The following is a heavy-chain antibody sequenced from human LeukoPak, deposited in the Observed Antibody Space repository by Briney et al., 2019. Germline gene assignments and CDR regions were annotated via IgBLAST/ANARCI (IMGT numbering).Heavy chain of an antibody. CDR2: IRGSGGSA. V-gene: IGHV3-23*01. CDR1: GFTFSSYA. J-gene: IGHJ4*02. D-gene: IGHD6-19*01. Sequence: GGFLRLSCAASGFTFSSYAMNWVRQAPGKGLEWVSTIRGSGGSAYYADSVEGRFTISRDNSKNTLYLQISSLRAEDTAVYYCARDAISGWYGKYFDYWGQGTLVTGSS. CDR3: ARDAISGWYGKYFDY.